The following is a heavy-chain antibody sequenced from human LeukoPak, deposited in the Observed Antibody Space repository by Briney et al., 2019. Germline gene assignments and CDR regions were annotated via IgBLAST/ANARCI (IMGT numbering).Heavy chain of an antibody. J-gene: IGHJ5*02. D-gene: IGHD2-2*01. Sequence: ASVKVSCKASGYTFTSYAMHWVRQAPGQRLEWMGWINAGNGNTKYSQKLQGRVTITRDTSASTAYMELSSLRSEDTAVYYCARDATLGYCSSTSCYEEDWFDPWGQGTLVTVSS. V-gene: IGHV1-3*01. CDR2: INAGNGNT. CDR1: GYTFTSYA. CDR3: ARDATLGYCSSTSCYEEDWFDP.